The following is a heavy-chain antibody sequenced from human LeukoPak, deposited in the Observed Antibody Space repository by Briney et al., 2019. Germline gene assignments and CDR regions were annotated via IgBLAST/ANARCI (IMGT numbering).Heavy chain of an antibody. D-gene: IGHD6-13*01. CDR1: GFTFSSYS. CDR3: AREQAAFRSWFDS. CDR2: ISSSSSTI. J-gene: IGHJ5*01. Sequence: GGSLRLSCAASGFTFSSYSMDWVRQAPGKGLEWVSYISSSSSTIYYADSVKGRFTISRDNAKNSLYLQMNSLRPEDTAVYYCAREQAAFRSWFDSWGQGTLVTVSS. V-gene: IGHV3-48*01.